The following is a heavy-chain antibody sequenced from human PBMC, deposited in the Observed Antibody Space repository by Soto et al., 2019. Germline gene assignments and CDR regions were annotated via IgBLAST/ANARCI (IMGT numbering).Heavy chain of an antibody. J-gene: IGHJ4*02. CDR1: GFTVSSNS. CDR3: AKSNGNVFDY. V-gene: IGHV3-66*01. CDR2: IYNSDTT. Sequence: EVQLVQSGGGLVQPGGSLRLSCAVSGFTVSSNSMTWVRQAPGKGLEWVSVIYNSDTTYYADSVKGRFSISRDNSKNTLYLQMNSLRAEDTAVYYCAKSNGNVFDYWGQGTLVTVSS. D-gene: IGHD2-8*01.